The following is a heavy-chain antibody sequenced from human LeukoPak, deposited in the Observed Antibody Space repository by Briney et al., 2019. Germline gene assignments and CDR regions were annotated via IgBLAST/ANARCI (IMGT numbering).Heavy chain of an antibody. V-gene: IGHV4-34*01. Sequence: SETLSLTCAVYGGSLSGYYWSWIRQPPGKGLEWIGEIHDSGSTNYDPSLKSRVTISIDTSRNQFSLKLSSVTAADTAVYYCARLPTYWGQGTLVTVSS. CDR3: ARLPTY. CDR2: IHDSGST. CDR1: GGSLSGYY. J-gene: IGHJ4*02.